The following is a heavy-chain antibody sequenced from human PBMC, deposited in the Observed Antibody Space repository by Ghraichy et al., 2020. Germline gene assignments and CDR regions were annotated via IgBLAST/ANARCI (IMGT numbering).Heavy chain of an antibody. CDR1: GFTFSSYW. CDR3: ARDSRYCSSTSCSYYYFDY. D-gene: IGHD2-2*01. J-gene: IGHJ4*02. CDR2: INSDGSST. V-gene: IGHV3-74*01. Sequence: GGSLRLSCAASGFTFSSYWMHWVRQAPVKGLVWVSRINSDGSSTSYADSVKGRFTISRDNAMNTLYLQMNSLRAEDTAVYYCARDSRYCSSTSCSYYYFDYWGQGTLVTVSS.